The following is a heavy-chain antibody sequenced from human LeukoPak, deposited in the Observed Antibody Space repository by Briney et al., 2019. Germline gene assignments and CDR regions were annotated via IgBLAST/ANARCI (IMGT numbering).Heavy chain of an antibody. J-gene: IGHJ4*02. CDR1: GYTFTSYG. CDR3: ARNPDFYGSSRAFDY. Sequence: ASVKVSCKASGYTFTSYGISWARQAPGQGLEWMGWISAYNGNTNYAQKLQGRVTMTTDTSTSTAYMELRSLRSDDTAVYYCARNPDFYGSSRAFDYWGQGTLVTVSS. D-gene: IGHD3-10*01. CDR2: ISAYNGNT. V-gene: IGHV1-18*01.